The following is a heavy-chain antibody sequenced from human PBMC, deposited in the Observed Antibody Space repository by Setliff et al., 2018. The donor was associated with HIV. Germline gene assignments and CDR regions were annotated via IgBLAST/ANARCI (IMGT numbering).Heavy chain of an antibody. CDR2: VYHTGST. D-gene: IGHD2-2*01. CDR1: GYSMSSGYY. J-gene: IGHJ4*02. Sequence: PSETLSLTCPVSGYSMSSGYYWGWIRQPPGKGLEWIGNVYHTGSTYYNPSLKSRVTISVDTSKNQFSLKLSSVIAADTAVYYCARHAAGPDGPFDYWGQGTLVTVTS. CDR3: ARHAAGPDGPFDY. V-gene: IGHV4-38-2*01.